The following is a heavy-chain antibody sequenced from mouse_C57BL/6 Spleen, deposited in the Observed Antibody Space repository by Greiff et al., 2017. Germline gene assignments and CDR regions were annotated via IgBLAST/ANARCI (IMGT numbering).Heavy chain of an antibody. CDR1: GYTFTSYW. CDR2: INPSNGGT. CDR3: AISSYRVYAMDY. V-gene: IGHV1-53*01. D-gene: IGHD1-1*01. Sequence: QVHVKQSGTELVKPGASVKLSCKASGYTFTSYWMHWVKQRPGQGLEWIGNINPSNGGTNYNEKFKSKATLTVDKSSSTAYMQLSSLTSEDSAVYYCAISSYRVYAMDYWGQGTSVTVSS. J-gene: IGHJ4*01.